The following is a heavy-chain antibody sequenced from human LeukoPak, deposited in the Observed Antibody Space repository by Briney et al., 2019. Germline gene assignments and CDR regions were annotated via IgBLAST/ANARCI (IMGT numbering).Heavy chain of an antibody. D-gene: IGHD3-9*01. J-gene: IGHJ4*02. V-gene: IGHV3-23*01. Sequence: GGSLRLSCAASGFTFSSYAMSWVRQAPGKGLEWVSAISGSGGSTWYADSVKGRFTISRDNAKNSLYLQMNSLRAEDTAVYYCVTETGWLFDFWGQGILVTVSS. CDR3: VTETGWLFDF. CDR2: ISGSGGST. CDR1: GFTFSSYA.